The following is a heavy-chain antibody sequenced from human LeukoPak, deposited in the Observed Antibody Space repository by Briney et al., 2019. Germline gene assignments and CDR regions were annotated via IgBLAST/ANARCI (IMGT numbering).Heavy chain of an antibody. CDR3: ATDQSSVTVGTKFDY. V-gene: IGHV1-46*01. J-gene: IGHJ4*02. Sequence: GASVKVSCKASGYTFTSYYMHWVRQAPGQGLEWMGIINPSGGGTSYAQKFQGRVTMTRDTSTSTVYMELSSLRSEDTAVYYCATDQSSVTVGTKFDYWGQGTLVAVSS. CDR2: INPSGGGT. CDR1: GYTFTSYY. D-gene: IGHD7-27*01.